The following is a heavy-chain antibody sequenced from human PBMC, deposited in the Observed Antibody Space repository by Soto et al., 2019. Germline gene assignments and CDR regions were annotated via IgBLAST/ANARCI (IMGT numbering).Heavy chain of an antibody. J-gene: IGHJ4*02. CDR3: AREPKQNYDSSPWNGGFDA. V-gene: IGHV4-59*04. Sequence: SETLSLTCTVSGGSISSYYWSWIRQPPGKGLEWVGYIYYTGNNFYNPALKSRVAMSSDPSTNQFSLKLASVTDADTAVYFCAREPKQNYDSSPWNGGFDAWGPGTLVTVSS. CDR2: IYYTGNN. CDR1: GGSISSYY. D-gene: IGHD3-22*01.